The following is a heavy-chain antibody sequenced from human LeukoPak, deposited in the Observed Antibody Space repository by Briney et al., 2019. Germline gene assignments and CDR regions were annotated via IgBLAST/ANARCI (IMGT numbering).Heavy chain of an antibody. CDR3: ARVAAGYSVNYFDF. D-gene: IGHD4-23*01. J-gene: IGHJ4*02. Sequence: GGSLTLSCAASGFTFSSYNMMWVRQPQGKGLEWFTYINSGSSTIYYADSVEGRVTISRDSAKNSLYLQMNSLRDEDTAVYYCARVAAGYSVNYFDFWGQGTLVTVSS. CDR1: GFTFSSYN. V-gene: IGHV3-48*02. CDR2: INSGSSTI.